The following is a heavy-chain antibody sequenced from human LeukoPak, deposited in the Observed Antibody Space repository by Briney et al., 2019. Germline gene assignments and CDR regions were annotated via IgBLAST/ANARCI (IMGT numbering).Heavy chain of an antibody. CDR1: GYTFTGYY. Sequence: ASVEVSCKASGYTFTGYYMHWVRQAPGQGLEWMGWINPNSGGTNYAQKFQGRVTMTRDTSISTAYMELSRLRSDDTAVYYCARDQRGSGGLDYWGQGTLVTVSS. V-gene: IGHV1-2*02. CDR2: INPNSGGT. D-gene: IGHD3-10*01. CDR3: ARDQRGSGGLDY. J-gene: IGHJ4*02.